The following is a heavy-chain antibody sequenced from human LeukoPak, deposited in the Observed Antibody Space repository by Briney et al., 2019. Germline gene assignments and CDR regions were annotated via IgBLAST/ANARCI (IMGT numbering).Heavy chain of an antibody. V-gene: IGHV3-74*01. D-gene: IGHD6-13*01. J-gene: IGHJ6*03. CDR2: IDSDGTTT. CDR3: ARVGVEQYLVLSYSMDV. Sequence: PGGSLRLSCAASGFTFSNYWIHWVRHVPGKGLVWVSRIDSDGTTTRYADSVRGRFTVSRDNAKNSLHLQMNSLRAEDTAVYYCARVGVEQYLVLSYSMDVWGKGTTVTISS. CDR1: GFTFSNYW.